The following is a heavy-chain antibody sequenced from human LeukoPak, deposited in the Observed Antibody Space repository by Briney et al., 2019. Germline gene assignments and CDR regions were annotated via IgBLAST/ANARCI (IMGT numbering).Heavy chain of an antibody. CDR2: IWYGGSNK. CDR3: AKDGGYCSSTSCPPNWFDP. V-gene: IGHV3-30*02. CDR1: GFTFSSYG. D-gene: IGHD2-2*01. J-gene: IGHJ5*02. Sequence: PGGSLRLSCAASGFTFSSYGMHWVRQAPGKGLEWVAVIWYGGSNKYYADSVKGRFTISRDNSKNTLYLQMNSLRAEDTAVYYCAKDGGYCSSTSCPPNWFDPWGQGTLVTVSS.